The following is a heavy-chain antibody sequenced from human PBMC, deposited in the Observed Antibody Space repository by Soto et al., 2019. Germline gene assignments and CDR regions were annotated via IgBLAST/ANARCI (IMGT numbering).Heavy chain of an antibody. J-gene: IGHJ4*02. D-gene: IGHD6-19*01. CDR3: ARVKIAVAGRALDD. CDR1: GYTFTSYA. CDR2: INAGNGNT. V-gene: IGHV1-3*01. Sequence: ASVKVSCKASGYTFTSYAMHWVRQAPGQRLEWMGWINAGNGNTKYSQKFQGRVTITRDTSASTAYMELSSLRSEDTAVYYCARVKIAVAGRALDDWGQGTLVTVS.